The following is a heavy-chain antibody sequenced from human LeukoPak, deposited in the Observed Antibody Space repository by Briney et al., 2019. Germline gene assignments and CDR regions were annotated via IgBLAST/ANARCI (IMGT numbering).Heavy chain of an antibody. CDR3: TREAEAGIDY. Sequence: PGGSLRLSCAASGFTFSTYWMSWVRQAPGKGLEWVANIKQDGSEKYYLDPVKGRFNISRDNARNSLYLQLNSLRAEDTAVYFCTREAEAGIDYWGQGTLVTVSS. CDR2: IKQDGSEK. D-gene: IGHD6-19*01. V-gene: IGHV3-7*01. J-gene: IGHJ4*02. CDR1: GFTFSTYW.